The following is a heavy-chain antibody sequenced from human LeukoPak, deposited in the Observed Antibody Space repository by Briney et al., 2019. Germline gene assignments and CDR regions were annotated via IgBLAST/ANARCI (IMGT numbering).Heavy chain of an antibody. V-gene: IGHV3-21*01. J-gene: IGHJ4*02. CDR3: ARDRNYDYVWGSYIRSDYFDY. CDR1: GFTFSSYS. CDR2: ISSSSSYI. D-gene: IGHD3-16*01. Sequence: GGSLRLSCAASGFTFSSYSMSWVRQAPGKGLEWVSSISSSSSYIYYAGSVKGRFTISRDNAKNSLYLQMNSLRAEDTAVYYCARDRNYDYVWGSYIRSDYFDYWGQGTLVTVSS.